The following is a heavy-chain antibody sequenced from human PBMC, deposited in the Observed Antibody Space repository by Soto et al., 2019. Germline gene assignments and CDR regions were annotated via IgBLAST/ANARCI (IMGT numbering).Heavy chain of an antibody. J-gene: IGHJ1*01. CDR2: IYAADSRT. CDR1: GDMFTNYW. V-gene: IGHV5-51*01. D-gene: IGHD5-18*01. Sequence: DVELVQSGAEMKKPGESLKISCKCAGDMFTNYWIGWVRQMPGKGLEWVALIYAADSRTRYSPSFQGQVTISADKSISTAYLQWSSLKASDTAIYYCSRFKYSTSLRYFLHWGQGTPVIVSS. CDR3: SRFKYSTSLRYFLH.